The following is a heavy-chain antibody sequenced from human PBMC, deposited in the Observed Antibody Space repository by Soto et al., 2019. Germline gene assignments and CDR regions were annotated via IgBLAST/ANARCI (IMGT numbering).Heavy chain of an antibody. CDR3: ARSIVVVTALDY. CDR2: INAGNGNT. V-gene: IGHV1-3*05. Sequence: QVQLVQSGAEEKKPGASVKVSCKASGYTFTSYAMHWVRQAPGQRLEWMGWINAGNGNTKYSQKFQGRVTITRDTSAGKADMELSSLRSEDTAVYYCARSIVVVTALDYWGQGTLVTVSS. J-gene: IGHJ4*02. CDR1: GYTFTSYA. D-gene: IGHD2-21*02.